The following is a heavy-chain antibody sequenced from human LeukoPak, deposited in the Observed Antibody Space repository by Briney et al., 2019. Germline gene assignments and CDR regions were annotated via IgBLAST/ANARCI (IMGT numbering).Heavy chain of an antibody. J-gene: IGHJ4*02. V-gene: IGHV3-9*01. D-gene: IGHD2-15*01. CDR3: AKDVYCSGGYCYSGLDY. CDR2: ISWNSGSV. CDR1: GFTFDDYA. Sequence: PGRSLRLSCAASGFTFDDYAMHWVRQAPGKGLEWVSGISWNSGSVDYADSVKGRFTISRDNAMNSLYLQMNSLRAEDTALYYCAKDVYCSGGYCYSGLDYWGQGTLVTVSS.